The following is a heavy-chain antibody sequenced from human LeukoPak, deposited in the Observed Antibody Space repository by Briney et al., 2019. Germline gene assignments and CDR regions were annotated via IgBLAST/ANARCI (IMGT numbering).Heavy chain of an antibody. Sequence: GASVKVSCKPSGYTFSSYGISWVRQAPGQGLEWMGWINPNSGGTNYAQKFQGWVTMTRDTSISTAYMELSRLRSDDTAVYYCARGYCSSTSCYGYYYYGMDVWGQGTTVTVSS. V-gene: IGHV1-2*04. CDR1: GYTFSSYG. CDR2: INPNSGGT. J-gene: IGHJ6*02. CDR3: ARGYCSSTSCYGYYYYGMDV. D-gene: IGHD2-2*01.